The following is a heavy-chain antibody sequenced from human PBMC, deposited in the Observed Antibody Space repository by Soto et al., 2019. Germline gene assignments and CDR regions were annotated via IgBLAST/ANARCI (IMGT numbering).Heavy chain of an antibody. J-gene: IGHJ4*02. D-gene: IGHD3-22*01. CDR3: ARAPTMIVYFDN. V-gene: IGHV4-30-4*08. Sequence: SETLSLTCTVSGGSISSGAYYWSWIRQHPGKGLEWIGYIYYSGSTYYNPSLKSRVTISVDTSKNQFSLKMSSVTAADTAVYYCARAPTMIVYFDNWGQGTLVTVSS. CDR1: GGSISSGAYY. CDR2: IYYSGST.